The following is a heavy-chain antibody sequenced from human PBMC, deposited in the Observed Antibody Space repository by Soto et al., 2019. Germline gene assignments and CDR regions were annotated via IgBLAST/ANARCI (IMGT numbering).Heavy chain of an antibody. V-gene: IGHV3-66*01. CDR3: ARDRHSGYCTNGVCQLSYYYMDV. Sequence: EVQLVESGGGLVQPGGSLRLSCAASGFTVSSNYMSWVRQAPGKGLEWVSVIYSGGSTYYADSVKGRFTISRDNSKNTLCLQMNSLRAEDTAVYYCARDRHSGYCTNGVCQLSYYYMDVWGKGTTVTVSS. D-gene: IGHD2-8*01. CDR1: GFTVSSNY. J-gene: IGHJ6*03. CDR2: IYSGGST.